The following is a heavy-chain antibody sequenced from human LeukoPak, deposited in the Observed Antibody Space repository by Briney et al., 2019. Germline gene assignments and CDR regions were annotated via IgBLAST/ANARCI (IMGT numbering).Heavy chain of an antibody. CDR1: GGSISSYY. CDR2: IYYSGST. V-gene: IGHV4-59*08. D-gene: IGHD2-2*02. Sequence: SETLSLTCTVSGGSISSYYWSWIRQPPGKGLEWIGYIYYSGSTNYNPSLKSRVTISVDTSKNQFSLKLSSVTAADTAVYYCARLGLGYCSSTSCYTDYYYGMDVWGQGTTVTVSS. CDR3: ARLGLGYCSSTSCYTDYYYGMDV. J-gene: IGHJ6*02.